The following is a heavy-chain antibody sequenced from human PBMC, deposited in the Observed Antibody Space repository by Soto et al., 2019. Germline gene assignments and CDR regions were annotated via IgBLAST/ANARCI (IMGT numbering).Heavy chain of an antibody. V-gene: IGHV1-69*13. Sequence: SVKVTCKASGGTFSSYAISWVRQAPGQGLEWMGGIIPIFGTANYAQKFQGRVTITADEPTSTAFMELSSLRSEDTAVYYCARGNYYDSSGYYQTRYNWFDPWGQGTLVTVSS. CDR2: IIPIFGTA. CDR3: ARGNYYDSSGYYQTRYNWFDP. J-gene: IGHJ5*02. D-gene: IGHD3-22*01. CDR1: GGTFSSYA.